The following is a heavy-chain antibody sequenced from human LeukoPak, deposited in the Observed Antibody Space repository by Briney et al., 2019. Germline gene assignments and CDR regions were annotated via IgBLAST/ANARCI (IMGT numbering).Heavy chain of an antibody. CDR1: SGSISSSNW. CDR3: AGGSRSGSAEKPDDAFDI. Sequence: SGTLSLTCAVSSGSISSSNWWSWVRQPPGKGLEWIGEIYHSGSTNYNPSLKSRVTVSVDKSKNQFSLKLSSVTAADTAVYYCAGGSRSGSAEKPDDAFDIWGQGTMVTVSS. D-gene: IGHD2-15*01. J-gene: IGHJ3*02. V-gene: IGHV4-4*02. CDR2: IYHSGST.